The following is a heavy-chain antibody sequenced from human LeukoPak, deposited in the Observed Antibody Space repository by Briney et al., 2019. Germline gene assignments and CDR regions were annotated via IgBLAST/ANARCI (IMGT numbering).Heavy chain of an antibody. CDR2: IYTSGST. V-gene: IGHV4-61*02. D-gene: IGHD4-17*01. J-gene: IGHJ6*03. CDR3: ARGRTVTTIGLYYSYYMDV. CDR1: GGSISSGTYY. Sequence: PSETLSLTCTVSGGSISSGTYYWSWIRQPAGKGLEWIGRIYTSGSTNYSPSLKSRVTISVDTSKNQFSLKLNSVTAADTAVYYCARGRTVTTIGLYYSYYMDVWGKGTTVTVSS.